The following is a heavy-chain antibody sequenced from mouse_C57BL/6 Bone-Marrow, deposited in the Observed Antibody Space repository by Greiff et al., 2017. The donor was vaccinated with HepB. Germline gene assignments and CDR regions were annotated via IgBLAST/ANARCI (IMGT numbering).Heavy chain of an antibody. CDR3: ARSPISTIYYGDSWFAY. CDR2: INPGTGGT. D-gene: IGHD2-13*01. V-gene: IGHV1-42*01. J-gene: IGHJ3*01. CDR1: GYSFTGYY. Sequence: EVQLQQSGPELVKPGASVTISCKASGYSFTGYYMNWVKQSPEKSLEWIGEINPGTGGTNYNQKFKAKATLTVDKSSSTAYMQLKILTSEDSAVYYGARSPISTIYYGDSWFAYWGQGTLVTVSA.